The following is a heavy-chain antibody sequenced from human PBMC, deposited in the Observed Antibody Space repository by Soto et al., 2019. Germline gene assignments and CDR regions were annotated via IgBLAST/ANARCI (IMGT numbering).Heavy chain of an antibody. D-gene: IGHD6-6*01. CDR1: GFTFSSYG. CDR3: AKDKRGSSIAARLFLGLIDY. CDR2: ISYDGSNK. Sequence: GGSLRLSCAASGFTFSSYGMHWVRQAPGKGLEWVAVISYDGSNKYYADSVKGRFTISRDNSKNTLYLQMNSLRAEDTAVYYCAKDKRGSSIAARLFLGLIDYWGQGTLVTVSS. V-gene: IGHV3-30*18. J-gene: IGHJ4*02.